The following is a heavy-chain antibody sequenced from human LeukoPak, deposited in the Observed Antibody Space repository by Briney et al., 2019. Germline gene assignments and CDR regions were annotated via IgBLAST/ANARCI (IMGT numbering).Heavy chain of an antibody. V-gene: IGHV3-20*04. Sequence: PGGSLRLSCAASGFTFDDYGMSWVRQAPGKGLEWVSGINWNGGSTGYADSVKGRFTISRDNAKNTLYLQTNSLRAEDTAVYYCAKGRRAPLVGTITKSWIDYWGQGALVTVSS. CDR1: GFTFDDYG. CDR2: INWNGGST. D-gene: IGHD1-7*01. J-gene: IGHJ4*02. CDR3: AKGRRAPLVGTITKSWIDY.